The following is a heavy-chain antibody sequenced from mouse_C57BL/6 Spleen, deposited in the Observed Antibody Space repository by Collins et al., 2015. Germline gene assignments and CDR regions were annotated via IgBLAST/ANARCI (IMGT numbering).Heavy chain of an antibody. Sequence: QVQLQQSGAELMKPGASVKLSCKAAGYTFTGYWVEWVKQRPGHGLEWIGEILPGSGSTNYNEKFKGMATFTADTSSNTAYMQLSSLTIEDSAIYYCARSHGSPYWYFDVWGTGTTVTVSS. CDR3: ARSHGSPYWYFDV. V-gene: IGHV1-9*01. CDR1: GYTFTGYW. CDR2: ILPGSGST. D-gene: IGHD1-1*01. J-gene: IGHJ1*03.